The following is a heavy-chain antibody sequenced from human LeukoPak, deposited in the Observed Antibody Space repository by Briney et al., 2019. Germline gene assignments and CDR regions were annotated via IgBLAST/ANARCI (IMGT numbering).Heavy chain of an antibody. J-gene: IGHJ5*02. CDR1: GFTFSTYW. CDR3: ARGAEGHNYGEFDR. Sequence: GGSLRLSCAASGFTFSTYWMHWVRQAPGKGLVWVSRIKFDGSSTTYADSEKGRFTISRDNAKNTLYLQMNSPRAEDTAVYYCARGAEGHNYGEFDRWGQGTLVTVSS. V-gene: IGHV3-74*01. CDR2: IKFDGSST. D-gene: IGHD5-18*01.